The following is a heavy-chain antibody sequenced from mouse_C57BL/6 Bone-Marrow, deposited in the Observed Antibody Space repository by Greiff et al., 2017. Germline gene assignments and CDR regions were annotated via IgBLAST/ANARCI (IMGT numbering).Heavy chain of an antibody. J-gene: IGHJ2*01. CDR1: GFSLSTSGMG. Sequence: QVTLKVSGPGILQSSQTLSLTCSFSGFSLSTSGMGVSWLRQPSGKGLEWLAHIYWDDDKRYNPSLKSRLTITKGTARNQVVLKITSVDTADTATYYCARRGYYGSSPYYFDYWGQGTTLTVSS. V-gene: IGHV8-12*01. CDR3: ARRGYYGSSPYYFDY. CDR2: IYWDDDK. D-gene: IGHD1-1*01.